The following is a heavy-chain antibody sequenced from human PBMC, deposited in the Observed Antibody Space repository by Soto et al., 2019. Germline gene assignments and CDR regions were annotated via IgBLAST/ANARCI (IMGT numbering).Heavy chain of an antibody. CDR3: ARGGTYYDILTGFVNYYFMDV. Sequence: SETLSLTCTVSGGSMSSYYWSWIRQPPGERLEWIGYIYYSGSTNYNPSLKSRVTVSVDTSKNQFSLKLSSVTAADTAVYYCARGGTYYDILTGFVNYYFMDVWGKGTTVTVSS. CDR1: GGSMSSYY. D-gene: IGHD3-9*01. J-gene: IGHJ6*03. V-gene: IGHV4-59*01. CDR2: IYYSGST.